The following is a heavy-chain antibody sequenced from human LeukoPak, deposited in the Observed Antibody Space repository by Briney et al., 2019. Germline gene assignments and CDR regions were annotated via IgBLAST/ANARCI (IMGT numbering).Heavy chain of an antibody. J-gene: IGHJ3*02. Sequence: GGSLRLSCAASGFTVSSYAMSWGRQTPGEGLGWVSAISARGGSTYYADSVKGRFTISRDNSKNTLYLQMNSLRAEDTAVYYCAKVSPVVVVITGAFDIWGQGTMVTVSS. CDR3: AKVSPVVVVITGAFDI. D-gene: IGHD3-22*01. V-gene: IGHV3-23*01. CDR1: GFTVSSYA. CDR2: ISARGGST.